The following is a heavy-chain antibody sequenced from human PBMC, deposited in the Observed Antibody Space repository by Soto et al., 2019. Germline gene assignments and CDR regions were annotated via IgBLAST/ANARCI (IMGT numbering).Heavy chain of an antibody. V-gene: IGHV3-30*03. CDR2: ISYDGSLQ. J-gene: IGHJ4*02. Sequence: QAQLVESGGGVVQPGRSLRLSCAASGFAFSSYGMHWVRQAPGTGLAWVSVISYDGSLQHYADSVKGRFTISRDNSKNMVRLQMRSLRAEDTAVYYCVSDRGYGHASVTYSWGQGTLVSVSS. CDR1: GFAFSSYG. D-gene: IGHD5-18*01. CDR3: VSDRGYGHASVTYS.